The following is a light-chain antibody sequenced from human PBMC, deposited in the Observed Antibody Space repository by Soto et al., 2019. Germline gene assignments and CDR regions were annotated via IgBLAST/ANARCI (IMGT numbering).Light chain of an antibody. CDR2: DAS. Sequence: EIVITQSPGSLSFSPGERATLSFRASQSFSSSYLAWYRQKPGQAPRLLIYDASTRATGIPARFSGSGSGTEFTLTISSLRSEDFAVYYCQQYNNWPPTWTFGQGTKVDIK. CDR1: QSFSSSY. V-gene: IGKV3-15*01. J-gene: IGKJ1*01. CDR3: QQYNNWPPTWT.